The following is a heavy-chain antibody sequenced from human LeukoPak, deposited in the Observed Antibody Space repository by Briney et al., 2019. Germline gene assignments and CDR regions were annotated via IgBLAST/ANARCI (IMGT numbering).Heavy chain of an antibody. Sequence: SQTLSLTCTVSGGSISSGSYYWSWIRQPPGKGLEWIGYIYYSGSTNYNPSLKSRVTISVDTSKNQFSLKLSSVTAADTAVYYCARDPTYRYWGQGTLVTVSS. CDR3: ARDPTYRY. CDR2: IYYSGST. V-gene: IGHV4-61*01. J-gene: IGHJ4*02. CDR1: GGSISSGSYY.